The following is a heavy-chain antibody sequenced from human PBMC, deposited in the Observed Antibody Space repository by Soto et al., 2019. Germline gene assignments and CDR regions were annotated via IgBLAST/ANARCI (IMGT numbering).Heavy chain of an antibody. Sequence: ASVKVSCKASGYTFTGYYMHWVRQAPGQGLEWMGWINPNSGGTNYAQKFQGRVTMTRDTSISTAYMELSRLRSDDTAVYYCARAYDILTGYSDYWGQGTLVTSPQ. CDR3: ARAYDILTGYSDY. CDR1: GYTFTGYY. V-gene: IGHV1-2*02. CDR2: INPNSGGT. D-gene: IGHD3-9*01. J-gene: IGHJ4*02.